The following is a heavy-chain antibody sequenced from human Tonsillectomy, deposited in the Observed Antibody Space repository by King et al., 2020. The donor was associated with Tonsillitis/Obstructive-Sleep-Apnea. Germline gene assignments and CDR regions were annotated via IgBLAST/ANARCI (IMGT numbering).Heavy chain of an antibody. CDR3: ASPTPHYDFWSGYLS. V-gene: IGHV3-11*05. CDR2: ISSSSTYT. J-gene: IGHJ4*02. D-gene: IGHD3-3*01. CDR1: GFTFSDYY. Sequence: VQLVESGGGLVKPGGSLRLSCAASGFTFSDYYMSWIRQAPGKGLEWVSYISSSSTYTNYEDSVKGRFTISRDNAKNSLYLQMNSLRAEDTAVYYCASPTPHYDFWSGYLSWGQGTLVTVSS.